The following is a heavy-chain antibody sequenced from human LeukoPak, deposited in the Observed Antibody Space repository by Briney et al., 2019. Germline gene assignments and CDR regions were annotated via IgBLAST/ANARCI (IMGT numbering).Heavy chain of an antibody. J-gene: IGHJ6*03. V-gene: IGHV3-53*01. Sequence: GGSLRLSCAASGFTVSSNYMSWVRQAPGKGLEWVSVIYSDGNTYYADSVKGRFTISRDNSKNTLYLQMNSLRAEDTAVYYCARTYYYYDYMDVWGKGTTVTVSS. CDR2: IYSDGNT. CDR3: ARTYYYYDYMDV. CDR1: GFTVSSNY.